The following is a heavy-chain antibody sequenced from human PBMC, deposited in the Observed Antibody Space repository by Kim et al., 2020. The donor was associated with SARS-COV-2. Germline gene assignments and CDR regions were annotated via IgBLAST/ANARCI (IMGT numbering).Heavy chain of an antibody. Sequence: TYYEHNFQGRVTVTGDRSISTIYMDLSSLRSDDTAVYYCARARAITGLDPWGQGTLVTVSS. CDR2: T. V-gene: IGHV1-2*02. CDR3: ARARAITGLDP. J-gene: IGHJ5*02.